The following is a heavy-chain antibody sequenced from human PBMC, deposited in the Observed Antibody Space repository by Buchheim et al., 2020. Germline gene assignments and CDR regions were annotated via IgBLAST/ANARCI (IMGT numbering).Heavy chain of an antibody. D-gene: IGHD4-17*01. V-gene: IGHV1-8*01. J-gene: IGHJ4*02. Sequence: QVQLVQSGAEVKKPGASVKVSYKASGYTFTCCDINWVRQAPGQGLEWMGWMNLKSGNTGYAQKFQGRVTMTRNNFISTAYMELSGLRSEDTAVYYCARVYGDIDYWGQGTL. CDR1: GYTFTCCD. CDR2: MNLKSGNT. CDR3: ARVYGDIDY.